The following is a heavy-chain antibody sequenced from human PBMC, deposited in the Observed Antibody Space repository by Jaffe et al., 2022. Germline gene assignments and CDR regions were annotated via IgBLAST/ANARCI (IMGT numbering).Heavy chain of an antibody. J-gene: IGHJ5*02. V-gene: IGHV4-38-2*01. D-gene: IGHD2-15*01. CDR3: ARHVSSSTRRFVVVVAATPASWFDP. CDR1: GYSISSGYY. CDR2: IYHSGST. Sequence: QVQLQESGPGLVKPSETLSLTCAVSGYSISSGYYWGWIRQPPGKGLEWIGSIYHSGSTYYNPSLKSRVTISVDTSKNQFSLKLSSVTAADTAVYYCARHVSSSTRRFVVVVAATPASWFDPWGQGTLVTVSS.